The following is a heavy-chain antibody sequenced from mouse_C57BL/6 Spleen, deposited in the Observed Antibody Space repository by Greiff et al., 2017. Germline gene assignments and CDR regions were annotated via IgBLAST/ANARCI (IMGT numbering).Heavy chain of an antibody. V-gene: IGHV3-6*01. J-gene: IGHJ2*01. CDR3: ASGTYGYYFCY. CDR1: GYSITSGYY. Sequence: EVKLMELGPGLAKPSQSLSLTCSVTGYSITSGYYWNWIRQFPGNKLEWMGYICYDGSNNYNPSLKNRITITRDTSKNQFFLKLNSVTTEDTATYYGASGTYGYYFCYWGKGTTLSASS. D-gene: IGHD1-1*01. CDR2: ICYDGSN.